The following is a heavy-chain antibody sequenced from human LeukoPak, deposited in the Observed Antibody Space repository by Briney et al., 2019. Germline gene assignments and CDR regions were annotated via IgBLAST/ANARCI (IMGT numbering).Heavy chain of an antibody. Sequence: GGSLRLSCAASGFIFSDYYMSWVRQAPGKGLEWISYINSWGSTILYADSVKGRFTISRDNANNSLYLEMNSLRAEDTAVYYCARDYDVWSGYYRPYFDYWGQGALVTVAS. CDR3: ARDYDVWSGYYRPYFDY. J-gene: IGHJ4*02. CDR1: GFIFSDYY. V-gene: IGHV3-11*04. CDR2: INSWGSTI. D-gene: IGHD3-3*01.